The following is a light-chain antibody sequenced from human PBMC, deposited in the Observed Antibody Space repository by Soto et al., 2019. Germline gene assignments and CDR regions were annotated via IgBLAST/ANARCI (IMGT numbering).Light chain of an antibody. V-gene: IGKV1-5*01. Sequence: DIQMTQSPSTLSASVGDRVTITCRAGRAINTWLAWYQQKPGKAPNLLIYDASNLQSGVPSRFSGSGSGTEFTLTISSLQPDDFATHYFQQYGYHFCGGINVDIK. CDR1: RAINTW. CDR3: QQYGYH. CDR2: DAS. J-gene: IGKJ4*01.